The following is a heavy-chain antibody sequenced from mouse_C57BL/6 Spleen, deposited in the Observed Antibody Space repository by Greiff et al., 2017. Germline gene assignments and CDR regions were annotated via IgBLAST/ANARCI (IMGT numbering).Heavy chain of an antibody. V-gene: IGHV1-54*01. CDR2: INPGSGGT. Sequence: QVQLQQSGAELVRPGTSVKVSCKASGYAFTNYLIEWVKQRPGQGLEWIGVINPGSGGTNYNEKFKGKATLTADKSSSTAYMQLSSLTSEDSAVYFWARSGVTSWFAYWGQGTLVTVSA. CDR3: ARSGVTSWFAY. D-gene: IGHD2-13*01. CDR1: GYAFTNYL. J-gene: IGHJ3*01.